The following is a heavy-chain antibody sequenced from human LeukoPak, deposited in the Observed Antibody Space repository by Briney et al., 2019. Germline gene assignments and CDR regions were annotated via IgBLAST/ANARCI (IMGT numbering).Heavy chain of an antibody. V-gene: IGHV3-53*01. CDR3: ATEKGRGVISPYYDY. CDR2: IFSDGST. D-gene: IGHD3-10*01. Sequence: PGGSLRLSCAASGVTRRDNYMSWGRPAPGKGLEWGSVIFSDGSTYYEDSVKGRFTISRDTSKNTLSLQMNSLRPEDTAVYYCATEKGRGVISPYYDYWGQGTLVTVSS. J-gene: IGHJ4*02. CDR1: GVTRRDNY.